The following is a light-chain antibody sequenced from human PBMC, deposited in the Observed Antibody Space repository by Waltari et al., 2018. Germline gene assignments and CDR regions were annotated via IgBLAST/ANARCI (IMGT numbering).Light chain of an antibody. CDR1: QNVGTW. V-gene: IGKV1-5*03. CDR2: MAS. Sequence: DIQMTQSPSTLSESVGDRVTISCRASQNVGTWLAWYQQKPGKAPKLLIYMASSLESGVPSRFSGSGSGTEFTLTISSLQPDDFATYSCQQYSSFSTFGQGTKV. J-gene: IGKJ2*01. CDR3: QQYSSFST.